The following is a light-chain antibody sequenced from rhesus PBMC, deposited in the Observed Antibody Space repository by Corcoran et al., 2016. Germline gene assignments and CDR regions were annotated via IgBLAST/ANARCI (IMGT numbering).Light chain of an antibody. CDR1: QGMTND. J-gene: IGKJ3*01. Sequence: DIQMTQSPSSLSASVGDRVTITCRASQGMTNDLAWYQQKPGVTPKLRIYEGSSLQSGIPSRFSGSGSGPDFTLPISSMQSEDFATYYCQRCYSPPFAFVPGPKLDL. CDR2: EGS. V-gene: IGKV1-21*01. CDR3: QRCYSPPFA.